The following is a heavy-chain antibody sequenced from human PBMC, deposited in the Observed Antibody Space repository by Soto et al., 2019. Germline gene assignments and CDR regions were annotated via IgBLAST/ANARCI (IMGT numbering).Heavy chain of an antibody. J-gene: IGHJ4*02. D-gene: IGHD1-26*01. CDR3: AGSGNYGNYYFAY. CDR1: GLTFSRYW. CDR2: INSDGSIT. V-gene: IGHV3-74*01. Sequence: EVQLVESGGGLVQPGGSLRLSCAASGLTFSRYWMHWVRQAPGKGLVWVSRINSDGSITTYADSVKGGVTVSRDNAKNTLYGQIYSLRAEDTAVYYCAGSGNYGNYYFAYWGQGTLVTVSS.